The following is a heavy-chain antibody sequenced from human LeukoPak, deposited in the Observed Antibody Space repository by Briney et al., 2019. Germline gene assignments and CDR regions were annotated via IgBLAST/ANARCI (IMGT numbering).Heavy chain of an antibody. CDR2: IYYSGST. V-gene: IGHV4-59*01. CDR1: GGSMSSYS. J-gene: IGHJ6*03. CDR3: ARGTVSMYYMDV. D-gene: IGHD5/OR15-5a*01. Sequence: SETLSLTCTVSGGSMSSYSWSWIRQPPGKGLEWIANIYYSGSTTYNPSLKSRVTISIDTSKNQFSLKLSSVTAADTAVYYCARGTVSMYYMDVWGKGTTVTISS.